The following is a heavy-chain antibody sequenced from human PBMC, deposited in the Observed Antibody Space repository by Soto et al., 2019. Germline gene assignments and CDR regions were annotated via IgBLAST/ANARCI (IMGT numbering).Heavy chain of an antibody. D-gene: IGHD6-13*01. CDR2: IRSKAYGGTT. CDR3: ARDVGYTAGHYFDY. Sequence: GGSLRLSCTASGFTFIEFLMTCVRHAPGKGLEWVVFIRSKAYGGTTDYAASVKGRFTISRDDSKSIAYLQMNSLKTEDTAVYFCARDVGYTAGHYFDYWGQGTLVTVSS. V-gene: IGHV3-49*04. CDR1: GFTFIEFL. J-gene: IGHJ4*02.